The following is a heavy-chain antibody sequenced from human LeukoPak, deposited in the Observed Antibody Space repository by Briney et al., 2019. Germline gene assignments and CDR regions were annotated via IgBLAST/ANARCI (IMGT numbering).Heavy chain of an antibody. J-gene: IGHJ4*02. CDR2: IGGSGGTSGDST. V-gene: IGHV3-23*01. D-gene: IGHD6-13*01. CDR3: AKHRSGIAASGSNY. Sequence: GGSLRLSCAASGFTFSSYAMSWVRQAPGKGLERVSGSGIGGSGGTSGDSTYYADSMKSRFTISRDDFNNTLYLQMNNLRVEDTAVYYCAKHRSGIAASGSNYWGQGTLVSVSS. CDR1: GFTFSSYA.